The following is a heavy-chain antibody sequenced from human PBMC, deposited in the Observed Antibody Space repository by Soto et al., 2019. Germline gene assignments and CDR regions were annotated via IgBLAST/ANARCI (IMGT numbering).Heavy chain of an antibody. V-gene: IGHV2-5*02. CDR3: APTIAAAGHDAFDI. D-gene: IGHD6-13*01. J-gene: IGHJ3*02. Sequence: QITLKESGPPLVNPTQTLTLTCTFSGFSLSTSGVGVGWIRQPPGKALEWLALIYWDDDKRYSPSLKSRLTITKDTSKNQVVLTMTNMDPVDTATYYCAPTIAAAGHDAFDIWGQGTMVTVSS. CDR2: IYWDDDK. CDR1: GFSLSTSGVG.